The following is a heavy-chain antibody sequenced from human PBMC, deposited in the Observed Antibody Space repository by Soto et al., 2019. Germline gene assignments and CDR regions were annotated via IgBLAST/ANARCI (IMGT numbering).Heavy chain of an antibody. J-gene: IGHJ4*02. D-gene: IGHD3-16*01. CDR2: INTYTAKA. V-gene: IGHV1-18*04. CDR3: AREYYGTTWIDH. CDR1: SYIFTSFP. Sequence: QVNLLQSGGEVKKPGASVRVSCRASSYIFTSFPMSWVRQAPGQGLEWLGWINTYTAKADYAEKFQDRITITTDRSTSTVFLEVRSLTSEDTAVYYCAREYYGTTWIDHWGQGTLVTVSS.